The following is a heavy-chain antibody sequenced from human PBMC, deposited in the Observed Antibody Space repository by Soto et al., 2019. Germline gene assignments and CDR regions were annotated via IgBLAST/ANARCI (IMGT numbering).Heavy chain of an antibody. Sequence: SETLSLTCTVSGGSISHYHWNWIRQAPGKGMEWIGYIYYSGSTNYNPSLKSRVTISVDTSKNQFSLKLSSVTAADTAVYYCAREGSFNYYYGMDVWGQGTTVTVSS. D-gene: IGHD3-10*01. CDR3: AREGSFNYYYGMDV. J-gene: IGHJ6*02. V-gene: IGHV4-59*01. CDR2: IYYSGST. CDR1: GGSISHYH.